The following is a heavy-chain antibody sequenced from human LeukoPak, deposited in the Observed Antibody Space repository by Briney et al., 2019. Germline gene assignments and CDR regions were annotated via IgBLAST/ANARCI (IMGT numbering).Heavy chain of an antibody. CDR3: ARDWNDYGDYEPLDY. D-gene: IGHD4-17*01. CDR2: IKQDGSEK. V-gene: IGHV3-7*01. J-gene: IGHJ4*02. CDR1: GFTFSRYW. Sequence: PGGSMTLSCAASGFTFSRYWMSWVRQAPGEGLEWVANIKQDGSEKYYVDSVKGRFNISRDYAKNSLYLQMNSLRAEDTAVYYCARDWNDYGDYEPLDYWGQGTLVTVSS.